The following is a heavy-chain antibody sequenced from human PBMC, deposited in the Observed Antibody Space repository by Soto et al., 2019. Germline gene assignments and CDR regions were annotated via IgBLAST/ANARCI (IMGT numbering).Heavy chain of an antibody. V-gene: IGHV1-69*02. CDR3: ARTVKKYCSGGSCYLYFDY. D-gene: IGHD2-15*01. J-gene: IGHJ4*02. Sequence: ASVKVSCKASGGTFSSYTISWVRQAPGQGLEWMGRIIPILGIANYAQKFQGRVTITADKSTSTAYMELSSLRSEDTAVYYCARTVKKYCSGGSCYLYFDYWGQGTLVTVSS. CDR2: IIPILGIA. CDR1: GGTFSSYT.